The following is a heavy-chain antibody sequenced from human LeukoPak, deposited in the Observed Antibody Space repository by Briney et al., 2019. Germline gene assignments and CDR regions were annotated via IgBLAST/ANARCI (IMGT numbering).Heavy chain of an antibody. D-gene: IGHD6-6*01. V-gene: IGHV3-48*04. CDR3: ARGGGDSSTFDE. CDR2: ISTWSSAI. Sequence: GGSLRLSCAASGFTFSNFAMSWVSQAPGKGRECVAYISTWSSAIEYAGSVKGRFTISRDNAKSSLHLQRNSLRAEDTAGYYGARGGGDSSTFDEWGHGTLITVSS. J-gene: IGHJ4*01. CDR1: GFTFSNFA.